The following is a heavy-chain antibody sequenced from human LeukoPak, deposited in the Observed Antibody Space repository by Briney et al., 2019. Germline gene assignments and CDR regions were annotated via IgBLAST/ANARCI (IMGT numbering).Heavy chain of an antibody. V-gene: IGHV4-39*01. Sequence: SETLSLTCTVSGGSISSSSYYWGWIRQSPGKGLELIGYIYFSGSTYFNPSLKSRVTMSIDTSKKQFSLKLNSVTAADTAVYFCARPSAHTYGPGVVDSWGRGTLVTVSS. CDR3: ARPSAHTYGPGVVDS. CDR1: GGSISSSSYY. CDR2: IYFSGST. D-gene: IGHD5-18*01. J-gene: IGHJ4*02.